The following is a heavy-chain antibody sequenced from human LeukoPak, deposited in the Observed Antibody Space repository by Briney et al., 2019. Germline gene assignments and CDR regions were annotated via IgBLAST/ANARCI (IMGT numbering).Heavy chain of an antibody. Sequence: SQTLSLTCTVSGGSISSGSYYWSWIRQPAGKGLEWIGRNYTSGSTNYNPSLKSRVTISVDTSKNQFSLKLSSVTAADTAVYYCARFGELLYTQFDPWGQGTLVIVSS. J-gene: IGHJ5*02. CDR3: ARFGELLYTQFDP. D-gene: IGHD3-10*01. V-gene: IGHV4-61*02. CDR2: NYTSGST. CDR1: GGSISSGSYY.